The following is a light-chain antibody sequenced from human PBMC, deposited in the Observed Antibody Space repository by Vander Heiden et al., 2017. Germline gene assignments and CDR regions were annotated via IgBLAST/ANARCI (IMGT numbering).Light chain of an antibody. Sequence: QSALTQPRSVSGSPGQSVTISCTGTSSDSGGYNYVSWYQQHPAKAPKLMIFDGSKRPSGVPDRFSGSKSGNTASLTISVLQAEDEADYYCCSYAGSYTYVFGTGTKVTVL. V-gene: IGLV2-11*01. J-gene: IGLJ1*01. CDR3: CSYAGSYTYV. CDR2: DGS. CDR1: SSDSGGYNY.